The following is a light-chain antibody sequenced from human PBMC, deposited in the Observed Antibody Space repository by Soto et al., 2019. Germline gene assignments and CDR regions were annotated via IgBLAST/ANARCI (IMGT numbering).Light chain of an antibody. Sequence: EIVMTQSPATLSVSPGERAALSCRASQSLTSYLAWFQQKPGQAPSLLIYGASTRATGIPDRFSGSGSGTEFTLTINSLQSEDFAVCFCQHYYSWPLTFGGGTKVEIK. J-gene: IGKJ4*01. V-gene: IGKV3-15*01. CDR3: QHYYSWPLT. CDR2: GAS. CDR1: QSLTSY.